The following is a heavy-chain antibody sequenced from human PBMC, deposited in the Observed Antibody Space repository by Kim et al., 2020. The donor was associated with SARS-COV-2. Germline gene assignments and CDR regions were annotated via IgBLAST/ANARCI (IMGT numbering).Heavy chain of an antibody. Sequence: GGSLRLSCAASGFTFDDYAMHWVRQAPGKGLEWVSGISWNSGSIGYADSVKGRFTISRDNAKNSLYLQMNSLRAEDTALYYCAKAPYYYDSSGYTDYWG. D-gene: IGHD3-22*01. CDR3: AKAPYYYDSSGYTDY. CDR2: ISWNSGSI. V-gene: IGHV3-9*01. CDR1: GFTFDDYA. J-gene: IGHJ4*01.